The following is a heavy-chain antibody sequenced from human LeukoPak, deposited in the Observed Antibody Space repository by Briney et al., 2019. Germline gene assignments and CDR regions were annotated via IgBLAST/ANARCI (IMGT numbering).Heavy chain of an antibody. CDR3: ARDRLRSDSSGYYSWKKPNGEFDY. J-gene: IGHJ4*02. CDR1: GYTFTSYY. D-gene: IGHD3-22*01. CDR2: INPSGGST. Sequence: GASVKVSCKASGYTFTSYYMHWVRQAPGQGLEWMGIINPSGGSTSYAQKFQGRVTMTRDTSTSTVYMELSSLRSEDTAVYYCARDRLRSDSSGYYSWKKPNGEFDYWGQGTLVTVSS. V-gene: IGHV1-46*01.